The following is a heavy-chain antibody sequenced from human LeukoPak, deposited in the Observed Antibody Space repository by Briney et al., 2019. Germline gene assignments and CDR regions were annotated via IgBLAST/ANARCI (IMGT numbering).Heavy chain of an antibody. CDR1: GYSSTSYW. J-gene: IGHJ6*02. Sequence: GESLKISCKGSGYSSTSYWIGWVRQMPGKGLEWMGIIYPGDSDTRYSPSFQGQVTISADKSISTAYLQWSSLKASDTAMYYCARHRGGYSYGLNYYYYGMDVWGQGTTVTVSS. V-gene: IGHV5-51*01. CDR2: IYPGDSDT. D-gene: IGHD5-18*01. CDR3: ARHRGGYSYGLNYYYYGMDV.